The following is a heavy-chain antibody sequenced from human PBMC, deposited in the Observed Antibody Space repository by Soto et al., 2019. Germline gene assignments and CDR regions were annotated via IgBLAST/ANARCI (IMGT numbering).Heavy chain of an antibody. CDR2: IYYSGST. D-gene: IGHD3-3*01. V-gene: IGHV4-59*01. CDR3: ARYYDFWSGTRKYYYYYGMDV. CDR1: GGSISSYY. J-gene: IGHJ6*02. Sequence: SETLSLTCTVSGGSISSYYWSWIRQPPGKGLEWIGYIYYSGSTNYNPSLKSRVTISVDTSKNQFSLKLSSVTAADTAVYYCARYYDFWSGTRKYYYYYGMDVWGQGTTVTVSS.